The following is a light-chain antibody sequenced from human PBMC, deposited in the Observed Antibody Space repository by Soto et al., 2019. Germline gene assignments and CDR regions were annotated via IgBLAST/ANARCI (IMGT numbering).Light chain of an antibody. V-gene: IGKV3-20*01. J-gene: IGKJ1*01. Sequence: EIVLTQFPAILSVSPGERATLSCRASQSVSSNLAWYQQKPGRAPRLLIYGASSRATGIPDRFSGSGSGTDFTLTISRLEPEDLAVYYCQQYGGSPRTFGQGTKVDIK. CDR1: QSVSSN. CDR2: GAS. CDR3: QQYGGSPRT.